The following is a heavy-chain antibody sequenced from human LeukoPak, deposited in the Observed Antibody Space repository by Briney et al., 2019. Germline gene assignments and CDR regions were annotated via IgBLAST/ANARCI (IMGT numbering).Heavy chain of an antibody. CDR1: GFTFRNSD. J-gene: IGHJ3*02. CDR3: ARGYCSGGSCYSVDAFDI. D-gene: IGHD2-15*01. V-gene: IGHV3-30*02. Sequence: GGSLRLSCAASGFTFRNSDMHWVRQAPGKGPEWVAFIQADGGNKYYADSVKGRFTISRDNAKNSLYLQMNSLRAEDTAVYYCARGYCSGGSCYSVDAFDIWGQGTMVTVSS. CDR2: IQADGGNK.